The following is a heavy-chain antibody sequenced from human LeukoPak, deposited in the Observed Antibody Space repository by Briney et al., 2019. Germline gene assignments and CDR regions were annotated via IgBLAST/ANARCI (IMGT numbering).Heavy chain of an antibody. CDR1: GFTFSSYG. CDR3: ARRGAVAGTHYFDY. J-gene: IGHJ4*02. CDR2: IWFDGSNK. D-gene: IGHD6-19*01. V-gene: IGHV3-33*01. Sequence: GGSLRLSCAASGFTFSSYGMHWVRQAPGKGLEWVAVIWFDGSNKYYADSVKGRFTISRDNAKNTLYLHMNSLSAEDTAVYDCARRGAVAGTHYFDYWGQGTLVTVSS.